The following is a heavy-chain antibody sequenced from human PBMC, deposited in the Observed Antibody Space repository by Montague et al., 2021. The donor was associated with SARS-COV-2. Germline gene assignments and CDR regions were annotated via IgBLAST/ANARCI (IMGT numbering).Heavy chain of an antibody. CDR1: GGSFSGYY. Sequence: SETLSLTCAVYGGSFSGYYWSWIRQPPEKGLEWIGEINQRGRTNNNPSLKSRVIISVDTSKNQFSLKLSSVTAADTAVYYCARRGSSVWGVTVSAELDYWGQGILVIVSS. J-gene: IGHJ4*02. CDR2: INQRGRT. CDR3: ARRGSSVWGVTVSAELDY. V-gene: IGHV4-34*01. D-gene: IGHD3-10*01.